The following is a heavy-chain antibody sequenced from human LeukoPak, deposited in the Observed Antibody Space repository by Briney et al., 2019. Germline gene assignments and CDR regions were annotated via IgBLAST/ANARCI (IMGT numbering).Heavy chain of an antibody. D-gene: IGHD2/OR15-2a*01. V-gene: IGHV3-33*01. CDR2: IWFDGSNK. CDR1: GFIFSSYG. J-gene: IGHJ4*02. CDR3: ARSTYFGDY. Sequence: GRSLRLSCAASGFIFSSYGMHWVRQAPGKGLEWVAVIWFDGSNKYYAHPVKGRFTISRDNSKNMLYLKMNSLRAEDTAVFYCARSTYFGDYWGQGILVTVSS.